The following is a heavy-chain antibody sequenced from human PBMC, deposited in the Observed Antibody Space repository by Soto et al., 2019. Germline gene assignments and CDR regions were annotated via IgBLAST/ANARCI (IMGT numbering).Heavy chain of an antibody. Sequence: PSVKVSSKATGYTFTGYYMHWVRQAPGHGLEWMGWINPNSGGTNYAQKFQGRVTMTTDTSTSTAYMELSSLRSDDKDVYCCERSTMVRGVIQTGWFDPWGQGTLVTVSS. J-gene: IGHJ5*02. CDR3: ERSTMVRGVIQTGWFDP. CDR2: INPNSGGT. D-gene: IGHD3-10*01. V-gene: IGHV1-2*02. CDR1: GYTFTGYY.